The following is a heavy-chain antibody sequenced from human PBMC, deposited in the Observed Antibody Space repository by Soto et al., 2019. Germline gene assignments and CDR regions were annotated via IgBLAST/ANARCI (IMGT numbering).Heavy chain of an antibody. Sequence: SETLSLTCTVSGGSISSSSYYWGWIRQPPGKGLEWIGSIYYSGSTYYNPSLKSRVTISVDTSKNQFSLKLSSVTAADTAVYYCARRGETLYYDFWSGYYDGNWFDPWGQGTLVTVSS. CDR3: ARRGETLYYDFWSGYYDGNWFDP. CDR2: IYYSGST. J-gene: IGHJ5*02. V-gene: IGHV4-39*01. D-gene: IGHD3-3*01. CDR1: GGSISSSSYY.